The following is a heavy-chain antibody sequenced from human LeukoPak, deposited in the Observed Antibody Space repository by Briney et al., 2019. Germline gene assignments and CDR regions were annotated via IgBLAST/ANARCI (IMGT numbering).Heavy chain of an antibody. CDR1: GFTVNRSY. CDR2: IYSGGTT. CDR3: ARGRGYSQSNWVDP. Sequence: PGGSLRLSCAASGFTVNRSYMIWARQAPGKGLEWVSVIYSGGTTYYADSVKGRFTISRDNSKNTLYLQMNSLRAEDTAVYYCARGRGYSQSNWVDPWGQGTMVTVSA. V-gene: IGHV3-53*01. J-gene: IGHJ5*02. D-gene: IGHD5-18*01.